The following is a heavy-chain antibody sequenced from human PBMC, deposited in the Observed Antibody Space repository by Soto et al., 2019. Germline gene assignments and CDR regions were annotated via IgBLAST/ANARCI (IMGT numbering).Heavy chain of an antibody. CDR2: IYPGDSDT. Sequence: GESLKISCKGSGYSFTSYWIGWVRQMPGKGLEWIGIIYPGDSDTRYSPSFQGQVTISADKSISTAYLQWRSLKASDTAMYYCARQIDYVFSYFDYWGQGTLVTVSS. D-gene: IGHD3-3*01. V-gene: IGHV5-51*01. CDR3: ARQIDYVFSYFDY. J-gene: IGHJ4*02. CDR1: GYSFTSYW.